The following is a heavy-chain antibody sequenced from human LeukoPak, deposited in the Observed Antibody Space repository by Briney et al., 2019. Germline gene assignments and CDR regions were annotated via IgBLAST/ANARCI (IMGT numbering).Heavy chain of an antibody. CDR2: INPRGGST. Sequence: AAVRVSSEASGHTFTIHFMHWGRQAPEEGGEWVGHINPRGGSTSYTQKFQGRVTMTRDTSTSTVYMELSSLRSEDTAVYYCARDLRAYYYGSGRQGFYAYWGQGTLVTVSS. CDR3: ARDLRAYYYGSGRQGFYAY. V-gene: IGHV1-46*01. D-gene: IGHD3-10*01. J-gene: IGHJ4*02. CDR1: GHTFTIHF.